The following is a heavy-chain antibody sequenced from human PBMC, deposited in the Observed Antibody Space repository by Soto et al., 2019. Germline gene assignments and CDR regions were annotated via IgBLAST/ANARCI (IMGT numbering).Heavy chain of an antibody. J-gene: IGHJ6*02. CDR3: DSVPSPFDYYYVMDV. D-gene: IGHD3-16*01. CDR1: GDSMSSGNKD. V-gene: IGHV4-30-4*01. CDR2: IYSSGST. Sequence: TRSLTGTVAGDSMSSGNKDWSWIRQPPGKGLEWIGYIYSSGSTYYNPSLKSRLSISLHTSDNQFSLKFDYVTDADSAVYYCDSVPSPFDYYYVMDVWGHGTTVTVSS.